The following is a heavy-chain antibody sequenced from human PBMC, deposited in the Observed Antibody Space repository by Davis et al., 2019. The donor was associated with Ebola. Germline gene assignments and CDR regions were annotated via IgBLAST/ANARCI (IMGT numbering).Heavy chain of an antibody. CDR3: ARDRIPGMDY. CDR2: INFRGST. Sequence: MPSETLSLTCAVYDGSFSGYSWTWIRQSPGKGLEWIGEINFRGSTNYNPPLKSRVTISIDTSKNQFSLNVTSVTAADNAVYYCARDRIPGMDYWGQGTLVTVSS. J-gene: IGHJ4*02. CDR1: DGSFSGYS. D-gene: IGHD2-15*01. V-gene: IGHV4-34*01.